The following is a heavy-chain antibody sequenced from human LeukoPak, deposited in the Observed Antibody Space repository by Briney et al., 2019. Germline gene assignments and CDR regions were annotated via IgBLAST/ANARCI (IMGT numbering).Heavy chain of an antibody. D-gene: IGHD6-19*01. J-gene: IGHJ4*02. V-gene: IGHV3-21*06. CDR1: GFTFSNYG. CDR2: ISSSSSYI. CDR3: ARNGVGVAGTVDY. Sequence: GGSLRLSCAASGFTFSNYGMHWVRQAPGKGLEWVSCISSSSSYISYADSVKGRFTISRDNAKNSLYLQMNSLRAEDTAVYYCARNGVGVAGTVDYWGQGALVTVSS.